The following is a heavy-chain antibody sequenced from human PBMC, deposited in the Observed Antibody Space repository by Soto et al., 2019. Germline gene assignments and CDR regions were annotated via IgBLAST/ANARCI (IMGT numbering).Heavy chain of an antibody. CDR3: ARDQAGGSPHYYYSGMDV. J-gene: IGHJ6*02. V-gene: IGHV1-2*04. Sequence: QVQLVQSGAEVKKPGASVKVSCKASGYTFTGYYMHWVRQAPGQGLEWMGWINPNSGGTNYAQKFQGWVTMTRDXPSPKXXMTLSRLRSDDTAVYYCARDQAGGSPHYYYSGMDVWGQGTTVTVSS. CDR2: INPNSGGT. D-gene: IGHD1-26*01. CDR1: GYTFTGYY.